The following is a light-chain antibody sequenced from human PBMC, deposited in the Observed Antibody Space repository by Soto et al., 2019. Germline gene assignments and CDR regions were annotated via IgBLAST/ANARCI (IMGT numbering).Light chain of an antibody. J-gene: IGKJ3*01. CDR2: GAS. V-gene: IGKV3-20*01. CDR3: QQYESPPYA. CDR1: QIVSYSY. Sequence: DNELTQSPGTVPVSASEGETLXVQPCQIVSYSYLALYQRKPGQAPRLLISGASRRATGIPDRFSGSGSGTDFTLTISSLEPEDLAVYYCQQYESPPYAFGPGTKVDNK.